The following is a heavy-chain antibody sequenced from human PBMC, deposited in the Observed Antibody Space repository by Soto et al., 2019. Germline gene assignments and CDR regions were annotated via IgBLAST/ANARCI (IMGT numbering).Heavy chain of an antibody. CDR3: ARPYCSGGSCYWGAFDI. Sequence: SETLSLTCTVSGGSISSGGYYWSWIRQHPGKGLEWIGYIYYSGSTYYNPSLKSRVTISVDTSKNQFSLKLSSVTAADTAVYYCARPYCSGGSCYWGAFDIWGQGTMVTVSS. D-gene: IGHD2-15*01. CDR2: IYYSGST. J-gene: IGHJ3*02. CDR1: GGSISSGGYY. V-gene: IGHV4-31*03.